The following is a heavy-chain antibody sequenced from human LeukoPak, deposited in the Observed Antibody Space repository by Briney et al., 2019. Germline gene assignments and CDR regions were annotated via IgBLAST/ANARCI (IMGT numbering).Heavy chain of an antibody. CDR2: ISAISTTK. D-gene: IGHD3-22*01. CDR1: GLIFSRYA. Sequence: PGGSLRLSCAASGLIFSRYAMNWVRQAPGKGLEWVSYISAISTTKYYADSVKGRFTVSRDSAENSLFLQMNSLRDEDTAVYYCTLYYYDSSGYPSFDYWGQGTLVTVSS. V-gene: IGHV3-48*02. J-gene: IGHJ4*02. CDR3: TLYYYDSSGYPSFDY.